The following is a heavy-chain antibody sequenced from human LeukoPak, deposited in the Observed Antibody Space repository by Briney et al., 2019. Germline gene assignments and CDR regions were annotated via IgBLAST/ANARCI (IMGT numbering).Heavy chain of an antibody. CDR1: GFTFSSCA. Sequence: GGSLRLSCAASGFTFSSCAMSWVRQAPGKGLEWVSAISGSGGSTYYADSVKGRFTISRDNSRDTLYLQMNSLRAEDTAVYYCAKGYYDYVWGSYYFDYWGQGTLVTVSS. J-gene: IGHJ4*02. V-gene: IGHV3-23*01. CDR3: AKGYYDYVWGSYYFDY. D-gene: IGHD3-16*01. CDR2: ISGSGGST.